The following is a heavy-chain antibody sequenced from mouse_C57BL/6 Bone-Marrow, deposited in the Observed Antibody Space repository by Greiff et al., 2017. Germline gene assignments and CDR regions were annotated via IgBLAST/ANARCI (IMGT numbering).Heavy chain of an antibody. CDR3: ALLSYDGYYVNYAMDY. CDR2: INPNNGGT. D-gene: IGHD2-3*01. CDR1: GYTFTDYN. V-gene: IGHV1-18*01. J-gene: IGHJ4*01. Sequence: EVQRVESGPELVKPGASVKIPCKASGYTFTDYNMDWVKQSHGKSLEWIGDINPNNGGTIYNQKFKGKATLTVDKSSSTAYMELRSRTSEDTAVYYCALLSYDGYYVNYAMDYWGQGTSVTVSS.